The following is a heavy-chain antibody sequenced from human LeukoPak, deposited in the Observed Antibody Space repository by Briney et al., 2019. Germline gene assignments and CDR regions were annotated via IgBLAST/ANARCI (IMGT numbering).Heavy chain of an antibody. V-gene: IGHV1-8*03. Sequence: ASVKVSCKASGYTFTSYDINWVRQATGQGLEWMGWMNPNSGNTGYAQKFQGRVTITRNTFISTAYMELSSLRSEDTAVYYCARDPASRGLVAPNAFDIWGQGTMVTVSS. CDR3: ARDPASRGLVAPNAFDI. CDR2: MNPNSGNT. D-gene: IGHD5-12*01. J-gene: IGHJ3*02. CDR1: GYTFTSYD.